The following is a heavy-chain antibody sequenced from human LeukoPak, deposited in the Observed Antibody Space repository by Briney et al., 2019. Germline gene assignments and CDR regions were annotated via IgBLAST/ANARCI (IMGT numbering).Heavy chain of an antibody. Sequence: GESVKISCEGSGYSFATYWIAWVRQMPGTGLEWMGIIYPRDSDTRYSPSFQGQVTISVDKSISTAYLHWSSLKASDTAMYYCATSSYSSWYQSEYFQYWGQGTLVTVSS. V-gene: IGHV5-51*01. CDR2: IYPRDSDT. CDR3: ATSSYSSWYQSEYFQY. D-gene: IGHD6-19*01. J-gene: IGHJ1*01. CDR1: GYSFATYW.